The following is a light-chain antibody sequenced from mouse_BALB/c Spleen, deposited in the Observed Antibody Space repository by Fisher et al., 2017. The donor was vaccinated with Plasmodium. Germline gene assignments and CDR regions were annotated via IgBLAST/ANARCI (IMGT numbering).Light chain of an antibody. CDR3: QQSNSWPLT. CDR1: QSISSN. Sequence: DIVLTQSPVTLSVTPGDSVSLSCRASQSISSNLHWYQQKSHESPRLLINYTSQAISGIPSRFTGSGSVTDFILSVNSVETEDFGMYFCQQSNSWPLTFGTGTKLELK. V-gene: IGKV5-43*01. CDR2: YTS. J-gene: IGKJ5*01.